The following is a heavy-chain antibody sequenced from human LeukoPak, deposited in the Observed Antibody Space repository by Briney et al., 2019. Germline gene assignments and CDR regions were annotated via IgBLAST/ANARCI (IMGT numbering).Heavy chain of an antibody. Sequence: ASVKVSCKASGYTFTSYGISWVRQAPGQGLEWMGWISAYNGNTNYAQKLQGRVTMTTDTSTSTAYMELRSLRSDDTAVYYCARGPGPTYYYYYYGMDVWGQGTTVTVSS. CDR3: ARGPGPTYYYYYYGMDV. CDR2: ISAYNGNT. J-gene: IGHJ6*02. V-gene: IGHV1-18*01. CDR1: GYTFTSYG.